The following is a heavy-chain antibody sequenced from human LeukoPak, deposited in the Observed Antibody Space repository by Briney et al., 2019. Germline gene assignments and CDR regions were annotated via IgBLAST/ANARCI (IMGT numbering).Heavy chain of an antibody. V-gene: IGHV4-59*11. CDR1: GGSISSHY. CDR2: IYYSGST. CDR3: AREGGYDSSGYPLVAFDY. Sequence: PSETLSLTCTVSGGSISSHYWSWIRQPPGKGLEWIGYIYYSGSTNYNPSLKSRVTISVDTSKNQFSLKLSSVTAADTAVYYCAREGGYDSSGYPLVAFDYWGQGTLVTVSS. D-gene: IGHD3-22*01. J-gene: IGHJ4*02.